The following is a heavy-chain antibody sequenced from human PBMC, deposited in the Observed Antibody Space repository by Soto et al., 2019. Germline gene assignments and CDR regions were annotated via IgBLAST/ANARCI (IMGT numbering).Heavy chain of an antibody. CDR3: ARDLGSWPHY. V-gene: IGHV1-3*01. CDR1: GYTFTSHA. J-gene: IGHJ4*02. Sequence: ASAKVFWKASGYTFTSHAIQWVRQAPGQRLAWMGWINAGNGNTKYSPKFQDRVTITRDTSASTAYMELSSLRSEDTAVYYCARDLGSWPHYSGQGTLVTVSS. D-gene: IGHD2-15*01. CDR2: INAGNGNT.